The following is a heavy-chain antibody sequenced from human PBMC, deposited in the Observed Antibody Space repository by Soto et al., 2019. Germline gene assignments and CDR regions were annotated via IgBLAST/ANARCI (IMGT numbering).Heavy chain of an antibody. CDR2: IYYSGST. CDR3: ARVNYYGSGSYTPVGFDY. D-gene: IGHD3-10*01. Sequence: PGGSLRLSCAASEFIFSSFRTKWVSQAPGKGLEWIGYIYYSGSTNYNPSLKSRVTISVDTSKNQFSLKLSSVTAADTAVYYCARVNYYGSGSYTPVGFDYWGQGTLVTVSS. CDR1: EFIFSSFR. J-gene: IGHJ4*02. V-gene: IGHV4-59*01.